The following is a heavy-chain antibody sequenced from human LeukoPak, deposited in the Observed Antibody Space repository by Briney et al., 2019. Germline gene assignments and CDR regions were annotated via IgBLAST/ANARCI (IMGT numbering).Heavy chain of an antibody. Sequence: GGSLRLSCAASGFTFSSYAMSWVRQAPGKGLEWVSAISGSGGSTYYADSVKGRFTISRDNSNNTLYLQMNSLRAEDTAVYYCAKVPPQSSKYQLPPHFDYWGQGTLVTVSS. CDR1: GFTFSSYA. D-gene: IGHD2-2*01. J-gene: IGHJ4*02. V-gene: IGHV3-23*01. CDR3: AKVPPQSSKYQLPPHFDY. CDR2: ISGSGGST.